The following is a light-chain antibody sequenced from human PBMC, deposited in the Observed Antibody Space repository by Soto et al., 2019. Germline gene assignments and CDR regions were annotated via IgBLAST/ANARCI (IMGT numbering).Light chain of an antibody. V-gene: IGLV2-14*01. CDR2: EVN. Sequence: QSVLTQPASVSGSPGQSITISCTGTSSDVGVYDFVSWYQQHPGRAPKLIIYEVNNRPSGVSDRFSGSKSGNTASLTISGLQAEDEADYHCSSYTTGTTLVIFGGGTQLTVL. J-gene: IGLJ2*01. CDR1: SSDVGVYDF. CDR3: SSYTTGTTLVI.